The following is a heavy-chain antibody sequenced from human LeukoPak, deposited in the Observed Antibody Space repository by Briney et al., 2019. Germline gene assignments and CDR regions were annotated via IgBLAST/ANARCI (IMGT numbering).Heavy chain of an antibody. CDR2: FNHNWGA. CDR3: AASLWFGIYPDY. J-gene: IGHJ4*02. Sequence: SETLSLTCAVYSGSFSGYYWTWFRQPPGKGLEWIGEFNHNWGAKYNPSLKSRVTISVDTSKNHLSLSLNSVTTADTAVYYCAASLWFGIYPDYWGQGSLVTVSS. CDR1: SGSFSGYY. D-gene: IGHD3-10*01. V-gene: IGHV4-34*01.